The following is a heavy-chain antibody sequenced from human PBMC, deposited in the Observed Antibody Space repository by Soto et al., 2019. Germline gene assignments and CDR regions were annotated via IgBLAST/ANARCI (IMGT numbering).Heavy chain of an antibody. CDR2: INHSGST. CDR1: GGSFSGYY. CDR3: ARVAYYDYVWGSYRPYGMDV. J-gene: IGHJ6*02. V-gene: IGHV4-34*01. D-gene: IGHD3-16*02. Sequence: PSETLSLTCAVSGGSFSGYYWSWIRQPPGKGLEWIGEINHSGSTNYNPSLKSRVTISVDTSKNQFSLKLSSVTAADTAVYYCARVAYYDYVWGSYRPYGMDVWGQGTTVTVSS.